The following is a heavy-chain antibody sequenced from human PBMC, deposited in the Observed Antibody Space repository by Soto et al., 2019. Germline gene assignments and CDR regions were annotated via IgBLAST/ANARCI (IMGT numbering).Heavy chain of an antibody. D-gene: IGHD2-8*01. CDR3: ARGGRGLMVYAIQDY. CDR2: ISAYNGNT. CDR1: GYTFTSYG. Sequence: QVQLVQSGAAVKKPGASVKVSCKASGYTFTSYGISCVRQAPGQGLEWMGWISAYNGNTNYAQKRQGRVTMTTDTSTSTAYMERRSLRSDDTAVYYCARGGRGLMVYAIQDYWGQGTLVNVSS. J-gene: IGHJ4*02. V-gene: IGHV1-18*01.